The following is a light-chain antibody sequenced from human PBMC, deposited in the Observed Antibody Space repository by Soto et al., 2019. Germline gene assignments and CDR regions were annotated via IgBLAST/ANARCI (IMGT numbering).Light chain of an antibody. CDR3: QTWGTGIVV. CDR1: SGHSSYA. V-gene: IGLV4-69*01. CDR2: LNSDGSH. Sequence: QSVLTQSPSAAASMGASVKLPCTLSSGHSSYAIAWHQQQPEKGPRYLMKLNSDGSHSKGDGIPDRFSGSSSGAERYLTISSLQSEDEADYDCQTWGTGIVVFGGGTKLTVL. J-gene: IGLJ2*01.